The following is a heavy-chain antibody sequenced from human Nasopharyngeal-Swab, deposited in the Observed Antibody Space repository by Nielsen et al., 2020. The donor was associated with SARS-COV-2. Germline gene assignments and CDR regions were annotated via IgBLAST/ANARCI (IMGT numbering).Heavy chain of an antibody. CDR2: INHSGST. Sequence: SETLSLTRAVYGGSFSGYYWSWIRQPPGKGLEWIGEINHSGSTNYNPSLKSRVTISVDTSKNQFSLKLSSVTAADTAVYYCASSHLGGYFWSGYYPFDYWGQGTLVTVSS. V-gene: IGHV4-34*01. J-gene: IGHJ4*02. D-gene: IGHD3-3*01. CDR1: GGSFSGYY. CDR3: ASSHLGGYFWSGYYPFDY.